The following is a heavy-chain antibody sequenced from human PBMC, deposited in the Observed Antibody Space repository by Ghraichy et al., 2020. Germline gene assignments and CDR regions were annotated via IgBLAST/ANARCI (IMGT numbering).Heavy chain of an antibody. J-gene: IGHJ4*02. V-gene: IGHV3-48*01. CDR2: IGTTGIVR. D-gene: IGHD1-14*01. CDR1: GFMFNDYG. Sequence: LTCTASGFMFNDYGMNWVRQAPGKGLEWVSFIGTTGIVRLYADSVKGRFTASRDNSKTSLYLQMNSLRVEDTAVYYCVRDPEGDLDFDYWGQGTLVTVSS. CDR3: VRDPEGDLDFDY.